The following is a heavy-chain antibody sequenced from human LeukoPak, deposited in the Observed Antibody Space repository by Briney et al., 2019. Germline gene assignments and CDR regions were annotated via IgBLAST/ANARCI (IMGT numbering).Heavy chain of an antibody. CDR3: ARCLHSGSYYLSGSWFDP. CDR1: GGSISSSSYY. CDR2: IYYSGST. J-gene: IGHJ5*02. Sequence: SETLSLTCTVSGGSISSSSYYWGWIRQPPGKGLEWLGSIYYSGSTYYNPSLKSRVTISVDTSKNQFSLKLSSVTAADTAVYYCARCLHSGSYYLSGSWFDPWGQGTLVTVSS. D-gene: IGHD3-10*01. V-gene: IGHV4-39*01.